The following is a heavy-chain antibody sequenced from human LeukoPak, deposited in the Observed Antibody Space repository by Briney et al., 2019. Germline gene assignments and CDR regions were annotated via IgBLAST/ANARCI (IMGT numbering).Heavy chain of an antibody. D-gene: IGHD3-9*01. V-gene: IGHV3-30*18. CDR2: ISYDGSNK. J-gene: IGHJ4*02. Sequence: GGSLRLSCAASGFTFSSYGMHWVRQAPGKGLEWVAVISYDGSNKYYADSVKGRFTISRDNSKNTLYLQMNSLRAEDTAIYYCAKDRKYYDILTGYPDYWGQGTLVTVSS. CDR3: AKDRKYYDILTGYPDY. CDR1: GFTFSSYG.